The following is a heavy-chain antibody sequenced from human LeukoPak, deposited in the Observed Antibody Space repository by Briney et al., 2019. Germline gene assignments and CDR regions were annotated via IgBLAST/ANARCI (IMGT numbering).Heavy chain of an antibody. D-gene: IGHD5-24*01. V-gene: IGHV3-7*01. CDR3: ARDKGYNSAY. J-gene: IGHJ4*02. Sequence: GGSLRLSCAASGFTFSSYWMTWVRQTPGKGLEWVANIRMDGGEQYYMDSVEGRFTISRDNAKNSLYLQMYSLRPEDTAIYYCARDKGYNSAYWGRGTLVTVSS. CDR1: GFTFSSYW. CDR2: IRMDGGEQ.